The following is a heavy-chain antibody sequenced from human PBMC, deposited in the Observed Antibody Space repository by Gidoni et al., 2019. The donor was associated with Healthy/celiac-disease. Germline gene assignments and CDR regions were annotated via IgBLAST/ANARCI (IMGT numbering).Heavy chain of an antibody. CDR1: GGSISSDY. CDR3: AGEANCSSTSCEIWDAGWFDP. V-gene: IGHV4-59*01. J-gene: IGHJ5*02. CDR2: IYYSGST. D-gene: IGHD2-2*01. Sequence: QVQLQESGPGRVKPSETLSLTGTVPGGSISSDYWSWIRQPPGKGLEWIGYIYYSGSTNYNPSLKSRVTISVDTSKNQFSLKLSSVTAADTAVYYCAGEANCSSTSCEIWDAGWFDPWGQGTLVTVSS.